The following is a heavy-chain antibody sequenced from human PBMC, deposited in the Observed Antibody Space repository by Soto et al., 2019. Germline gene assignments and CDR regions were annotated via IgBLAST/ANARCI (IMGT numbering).Heavy chain of an antibody. CDR1: GFIFSNYA. J-gene: IGHJ4*02. CDR2: ISGSGADT. V-gene: IGHV3-23*01. CDR3: AKDTGRGGGSVFDY. Sequence: EVQLLESGGGLVQPGGSLRLSCAPSGFIFSNYAMSWVRQARGKGLEWVSAISGSGADTYYTESVKGRFTISRDNFKNTLYLQMNSLRAADTAVYYCAKDTGRGGGSVFDYWGQGTLVTVSS. D-gene: IGHD2-15*01.